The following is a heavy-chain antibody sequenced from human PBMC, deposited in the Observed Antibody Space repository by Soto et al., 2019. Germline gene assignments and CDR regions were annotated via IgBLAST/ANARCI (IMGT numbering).Heavy chain of an antibody. CDR1: GYSFTDYH. CDR2: INPKSGGT. J-gene: IGHJ6*02. D-gene: IGHD2-8*01. Sequence: ASGKVSCKASGYSFTDYHIHWVRQAPGQGLEWLGRINPKSGGTSTAQKFQGWVTMTTDTPISTASMELTRLTSDDTAIYYCARGDSTDCSNGVCSFFYNHDMDVWGQGTTVTVSS. V-gene: IGHV1-2*04. CDR3: ARGDSTDCSNGVCSFFYNHDMDV.